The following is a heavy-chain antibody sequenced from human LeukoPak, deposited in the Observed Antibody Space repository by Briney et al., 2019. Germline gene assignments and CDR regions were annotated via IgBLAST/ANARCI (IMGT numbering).Heavy chain of an antibody. CDR3: ARRTTGWFGELLGGGYFDY. Sequence: GESLKISCKGSGYSFTSYWIGWVRQMPGKGLEWMGIIYPGDSDTRYSPSFQGQVTFSADKSISTAYLQWSSLKASDTAMYYCARRTTGWFGELLGGGYFDYWGQGTLVTVSS. V-gene: IGHV5-51*01. CDR2: IYPGDSDT. D-gene: IGHD3-10*01. J-gene: IGHJ4*02. CDR1: GYSFTSYW.